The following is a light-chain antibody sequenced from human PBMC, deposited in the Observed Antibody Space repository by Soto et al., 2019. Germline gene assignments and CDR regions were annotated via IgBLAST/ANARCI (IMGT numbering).Light chain of an antibody. V-gene: IGKV1-39*01. CDR1: QGISSH. CDR3: QQSYSVPIT. J-gene: IGKJ5*01. Sequence: DIQMTQSPDFLSASVGDRVTITCRASQGISSHLNWYQQKPGKAPKLLIHAASTLQSGAPSRFSGSGSGTDFTLTINTLQPEDFATYYWQQSYSVPITFGQGTRLEIK. CDR2: AAS.